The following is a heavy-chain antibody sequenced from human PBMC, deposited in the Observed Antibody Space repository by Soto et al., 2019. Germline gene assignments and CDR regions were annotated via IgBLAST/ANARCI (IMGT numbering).Heavy chain of an antibody. CDR1: GFTFSSYA. V-gene: IGHV3-30-3*01. D-gene: IGHD2-2*01. J-gene: IGHJ6*02. CDR3: ARDPLVVPAANHYYYGMDV. CDR2: ISYDGSNK. Sequence: PGGSLRLSCAASGFTFSSYAMHWVRQAPGKGLEWVAVISYDGSNKYYADSVKGRFTISRDNSKNTLYLQMNSLRAEDTAVYYCARDPLVVPAANHYYYGMDVWGQGTTVTVAS.